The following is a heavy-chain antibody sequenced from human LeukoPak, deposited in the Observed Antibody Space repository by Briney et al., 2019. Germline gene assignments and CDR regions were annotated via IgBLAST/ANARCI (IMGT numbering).Heavy chain of an antibody. CDR1: GYTFTTYA. Sequence: ASVKVCCKASGYTFTTYAMHWVRQAPGQRLEWMGWINAGNGNTKYSQKFQGRVTITRDTSASTAYMELSSLRSEDTAVYYCAREGYYYGSGMIYYYYGMDVWGQGTTVTVSS. CDR3: AREGYYYGSGMIYYYYGMDV. V-gene: IGHV1-3*01. CDR2: INAGNGNT. D-gene: IGHD3-10*01. J-gene: IGHJ6*02.